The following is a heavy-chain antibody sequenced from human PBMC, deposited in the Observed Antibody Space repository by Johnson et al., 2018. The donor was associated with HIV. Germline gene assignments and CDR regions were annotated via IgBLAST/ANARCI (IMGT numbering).Heavy chain of an antibody. CDR2: LSGSGNTI. CDR1: GFTFSSYA. Sequence: VQLVESGGGLVQPGGSLRLSCAASGFTFSSYAMSWVRQAPGKGLEWVSALSGSGNTIYYADSVKGRFTISRDNAKNSLYLQMNNLRVEDTAVYYCARESGGQDDAFDIWGQGTMVTVSS. V-gene: IGHV3-48*04. CDR3: ARESGGQDDAFDI. D-gene: IGHD3-16*01. J-gene: IGHJ3*02.